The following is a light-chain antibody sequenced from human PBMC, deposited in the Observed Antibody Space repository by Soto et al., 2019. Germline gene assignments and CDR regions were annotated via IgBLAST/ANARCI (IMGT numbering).Light chain of an antibody. CDR3: QQYGSSRPWT. CDR1: QSVSSSY. Sequence: EIVLTQSPGTLSLSPGERATLSCRASQSVSSSYLAWYQQKPGQAPRLLIYGASSRATGIPDRFSGSGSGTNFTLTISILEPEDFAVYYCQQYGSSRPWTFGQGTKVEIK. CDR2: GAS. J-gene: IGKJ1*01. V-gene: IGKV3-20*01.